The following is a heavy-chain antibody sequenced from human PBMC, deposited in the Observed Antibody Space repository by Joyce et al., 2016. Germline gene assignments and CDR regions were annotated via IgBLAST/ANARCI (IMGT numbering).Heavy chain of an antibody. J-gene: IGHJ5*02. Sequence: QVQLVQSGAEVKKPGASVKVSCKASGYIFTDSYLHWGRQAPRQRREWMGWIDPNSGGTAFAQRFRGRVTMTRDTSSNTVHMELSSLTSDDTAMYYCARGSGGIGWFDPWGQGTLVTVSS. CDR3: ARGSGGIGWFDP. CDR1: GYIFTDSY. V-gene: IGHV1-2*02. D-gene: IGHD3-10*01. CDR2: IDPNSGGT.